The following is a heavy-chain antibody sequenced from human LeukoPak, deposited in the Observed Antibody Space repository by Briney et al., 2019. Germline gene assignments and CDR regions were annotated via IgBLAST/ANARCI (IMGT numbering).Heavy chain of an antibody. Sequence: SETLSLTCTVSGGSISSAYYWGWIRQPPGKGLERIGTMYHSGSTNYNPSLKSRVTISVDTSKNQFSLKLSSVTAADTAVYFCARGFRGDNFDYWGQGTLVTVSS. CDR3: ARGFRGDNFDY. CDR2: MYHSGST. J-gene: IGHJ4*02. D-gene: IGHD7-27*01. V-gene: IGHV4-38-2*02. CDR1: GGSISSAYY.